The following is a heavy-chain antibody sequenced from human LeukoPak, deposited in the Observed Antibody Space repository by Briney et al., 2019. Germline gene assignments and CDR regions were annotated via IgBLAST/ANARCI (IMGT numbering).Heavy chain of an antibody. Sequence: GGSLRLSCATSQFNFNKFGMTWVRQAPGKGLGWVASISGNGDSIQYAASVQGRFAISRDNSKNTLYLQMNSLYFCAKDPNGDFIGTFDIWGQGTMVTVSS. CDR1: QFNFNKFG. CDR3: FIGTFDI. J-gene: IGHJ3*02. CDR2: ISGNGDSI. D-gene: IGHD4-17*01. V-gene: IGHV3-23*01.